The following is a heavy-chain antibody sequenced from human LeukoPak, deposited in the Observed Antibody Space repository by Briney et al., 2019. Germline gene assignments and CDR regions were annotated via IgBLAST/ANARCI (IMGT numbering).Heavy chain of an antibody. CDR3: AREYYDILTGYFFDDY. V-gene: IGHV3-21*01. J-gene: IGHJ4*02. D-gene: IGHD3-9*01. Sequence: TGGSLRLSCAASGFTFSSYSMNWVRQAPGKGLEWVSSISSSSSYIYYADSVKGRFTISRDNAKNSLYLQMNSLRAEDTAVYYCAREYYDILTGYFFDDYWGQGTLVTVSS. CDR1: GFTFSSYS. CDR2: ISSSSSYI.